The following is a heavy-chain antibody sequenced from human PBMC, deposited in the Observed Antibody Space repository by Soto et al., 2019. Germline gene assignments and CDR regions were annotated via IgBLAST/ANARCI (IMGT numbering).Heavy chain of an antibody. CDR2: IYPGDSDT. J-gene: IGHJ4*02. CDR3: ARSYSSSSYFDH. Sequence: GESLKISCKGSGYNFAIYWIGWVRQMPGKGLEWMGFIYPGDSDTRYNPSFQGHVTISADKSISTAYLQWSSLQASDTAIYYCARSYSSSSYFDHWGQGTLVTVSS. V-gene: IGHV5-51*01. CDR1: GYNFAIYW. D-gene: IGHD6-6*01.